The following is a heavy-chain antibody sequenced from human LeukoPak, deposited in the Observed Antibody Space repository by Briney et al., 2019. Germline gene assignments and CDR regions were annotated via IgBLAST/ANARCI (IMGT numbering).Heavy chain of an antibody. CDR2: IYSGGST. CDR3: VTSSWDI. V-gene: IGHV3-53*01. CDR1: GFIVSNNY. J-gene: IGHJ4*02. Sequence: PGGSLRLSCAASGFIVSNNYMSWVRQAPGKGLEWVSVIYSGGSTYYADSVKGRFTISRDNYKNTVYLQMNSLRAEDTALYYCVTSSWDIWGQGTLVTVSS. D-gene: IGHD2-15*01.